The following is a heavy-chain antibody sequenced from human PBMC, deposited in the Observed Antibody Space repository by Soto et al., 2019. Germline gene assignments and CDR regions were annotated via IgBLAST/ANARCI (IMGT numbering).Heavy chain of an antibody. V-gene: IGHV4-30-2*01. J-gene: IGHJ5*02. CDR1: GGSISSGGYS. CDR2: IYHSGST. CDR3: ARGDWFDP. Sequence: PSETLSLTCAVSGGSISSGGYSWSWIRPPPGKGLEWIGYIYHSGSTYYNPSLKSRVTISVDRSKNQFSLKLSSVTAADTAVYYCARGDWFDPWGQGTLVTVSS.